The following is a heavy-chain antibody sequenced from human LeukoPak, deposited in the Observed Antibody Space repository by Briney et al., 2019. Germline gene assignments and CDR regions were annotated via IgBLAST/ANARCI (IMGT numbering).Heavy chain of an antibody. J-gene: IGHJ4*02. CDR3: AKSPYYDGSGYYREYYFDQ. V-gene: IGHV3-23*01. Sequence: GGSLRLSCAASGFTFSTYGMTWVRQAPGKGLEWVSSISGSGGSTYYADSVKGRVTVSRDNSKSTLFLQMNSLRAEDTAVYYCAKSPYYDGSGYYREYYFDQWGLGTLVTVSS. CDR1: GFTFSTYG. CDR2: ISGSGGST. D-gene: IGHD3-22*01.